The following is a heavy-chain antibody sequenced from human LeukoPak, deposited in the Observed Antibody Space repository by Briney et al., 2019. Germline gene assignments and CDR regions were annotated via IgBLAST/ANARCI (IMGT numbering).Heavy chain of an antibody. D-gene: IGHD2-15*01. Sequence: GGSLKLFFGASGFTFRSKWMQLVRQTPGKGLVWVSTINEDGSTTNYADSVKGRSTIFRDNAKNTLYLQMYSLRAEDTAVYFCAREDGYCSGGNCYSYFDSWGQGTLVTVSS. V-gene: IGHV3-74*01. CDR1: GFTFRSKW. CDR3: AREDGYCSGGNCYSYFDS. CDR2: INEDGSTT. J-gene: IGHJ4*02.